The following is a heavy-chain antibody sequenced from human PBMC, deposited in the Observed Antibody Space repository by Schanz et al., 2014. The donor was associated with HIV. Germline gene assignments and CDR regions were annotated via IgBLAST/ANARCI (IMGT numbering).Heavy chain of an antibody. V-gene: IGHV3-23*01. CDR2: LSGSGDST. Sequence: EVQLLESGGGLVQPGGSLRLSCAASGFTFSYAMNWVRQAPGKGLEWVSALSGSGDSTYYADSVKGRFTISRDNSKNTLYLQMNSLRTEDTAVYYCARGKNSFDYWGQGALITVSS. CDR3: ARGKNSFDY. J-gene: IGHJ4*02. CDR1: GFTFSYA.